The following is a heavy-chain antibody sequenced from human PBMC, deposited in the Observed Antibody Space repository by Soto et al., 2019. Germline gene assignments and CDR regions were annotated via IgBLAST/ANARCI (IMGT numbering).Heavy chain of an antibody. D-gene: IGHD2-15*01. J-gene: IGHJ6*02. CDR3: ARADCSGGSCYYYYGMGV. V-gene: IGHV4-59*01. CDR1: GGTISSYY. CDR2: IYYSGSA. Sequence: PSETLSLTCTASGGTISSYYWSWIRQPPGKGLEWIGYIYYSGSANYNPSLKSRVTISVDTSKNQFSLKLSSVTAADAAVYYCARADCSGGSCYYYYGMGVWGQGTTVTVSS.